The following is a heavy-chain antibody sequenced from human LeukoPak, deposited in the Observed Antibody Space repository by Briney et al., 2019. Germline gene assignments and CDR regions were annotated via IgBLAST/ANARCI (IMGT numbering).Heavy chain of an antibody. CDR2: IRFDGSDK. CDR3: AKVLPLTFYYMDV. Sequence: GGSVRLSCVASGVTFGTYGLHWVRQGPGKGLEWVAFIRFDGSDKYYADSVKGRFTISRDNSKNTLYLQMNSLRIEDTAMYYCAKVLPLTFYYMDVWGKGTTVTVSS. D-gene: IGHD4/OR15-4a*01. CDR1: GVTFGTYG. J-gene: IGHJ6*03. V-gene: IGHV3-30*02.